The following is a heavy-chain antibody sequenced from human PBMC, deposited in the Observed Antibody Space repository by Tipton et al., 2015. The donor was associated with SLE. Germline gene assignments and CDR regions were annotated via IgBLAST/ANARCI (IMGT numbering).Heavy chain of an antibody. V-gene: IGHV3-72*01. CDR3: ARDYGGNSGGLDI. CDR1: GGSFSGYY. D-gene: IGHD4-23*01. J-gene: IGHJ3*02. Sequence: SLRLSCAVYGGSFSGYYWSWVRQAPGKGLEWVGRTRNKANSYTTEYAASVKGRFTISRDDSKNSLYLQMNSLRAEDTAVYYCARDYGGNSGGLDIWGQGTTVTVSS. CDR2: TRNKANSYTT.